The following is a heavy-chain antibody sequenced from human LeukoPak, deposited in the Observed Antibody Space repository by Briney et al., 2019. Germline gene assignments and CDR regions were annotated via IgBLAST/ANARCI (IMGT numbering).Heavy chain of an antibody. Sequence: GRSLRLSCAASGFTFSSYGMLWVRQAPGKGLEWVAVISYDGSNKYYADSVKGRFTISRDNSKNTLYLQMNSLRAEDTAVYYCAKDMQLGGYYYYYGMDVWGQGTTVTVSS. V-gene: IGHV3-30*18. D-gene: IGHD6-6*01. CDR1: GFTFSSYG. CDR3: AKDMQLGGYYYYYGMDV. J-gene: IGHJ6*02. CDR2: ISYDGSNK.